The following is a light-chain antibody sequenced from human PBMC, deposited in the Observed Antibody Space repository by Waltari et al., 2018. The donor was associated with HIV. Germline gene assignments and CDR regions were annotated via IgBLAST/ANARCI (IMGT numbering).Light chain of an antibody. J-gene: IGLJ1*01. CDR3: QVWDSSSDHSV. V-gene: IGLV3-21*02. Sequence: SYVLTQPPSVSVAPGQAARISCGGFNIGSKSVHWYQQKPGQAPLLVVYDDADRPAGIPERFSGSNSENTAALTISRVEAGDEADYYCQVWDSSSDHSVFGTGTKVTVL. CDR1: NIGSKS. CDR2: DDA.